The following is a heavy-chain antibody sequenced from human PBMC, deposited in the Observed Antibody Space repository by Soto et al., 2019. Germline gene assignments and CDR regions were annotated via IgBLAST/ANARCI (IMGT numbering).Heavy chain of an antibody. CDR1: GGTLSDHG. V-gene: IGHV1-69*06. Sequence: QVQLEQSGAEVKKPGSSVKISCKASGGTLSDHGVSWLRQAPGQVLECVGGTIPVFNTANYAPKFQGRVTIAADKSTNIAYMELGSLRSDDTAFYYCARGVYGSGNYYTGPSAFDIWGQGTLVIVSS. J-gene: IGHJ3*02. D-gene: IGHD3-10*01. CDR2: TIPVFNTA. CDR3: ARGVYGSGNYYTGPSAFDI.